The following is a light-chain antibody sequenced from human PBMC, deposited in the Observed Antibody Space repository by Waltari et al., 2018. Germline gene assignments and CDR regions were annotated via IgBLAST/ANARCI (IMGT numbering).Light chain of an antibody. V-gene: IGLV3-1*01. CDR2: RDT. Sequence: SYDLTQPPSVSVSPGQTASITCTGDRLGDKYTSWYQPKPGQSPLLVIYRDTKRPSGIPERFSGSNSGNTATLTISGTQATDEADYYCQAWDSNAFYVFGTGTKVTVL. CDR3: QAWDSNAFYV. CDR1: RLGDKY. J-gene: IGLJ1*01.